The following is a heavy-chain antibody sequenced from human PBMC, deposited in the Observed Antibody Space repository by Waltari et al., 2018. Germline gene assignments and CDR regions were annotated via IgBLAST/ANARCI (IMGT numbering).Heavy chain of an antibody. CDR3: ARAHELLPDWFDP. V-gene: IGHV4-39*07. CDR2: IYYSGST. J-gene: IGHJ5*02. Sequence: QLQLQESGPGLVKPSETLSLTCTVSGGSISSSSYYWGWIRQPPGKGLEWIGSIYYSGSTYYNPSLKRRVTISGDTSKNQFSLKLSSVTAADTAVYYCARAHELLPDWFDPWGQGTLVTVSS. CDR1: GGSISSSSYY. D-gene: IGHD2-15*01.